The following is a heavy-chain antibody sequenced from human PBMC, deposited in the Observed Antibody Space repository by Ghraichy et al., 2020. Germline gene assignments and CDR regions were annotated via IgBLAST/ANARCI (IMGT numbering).Heavy chain of an antibody. CDR3: ARFGRGYDSSGYSTI. D-gene: IGHD3-22*01. CDR2: ISAYNGNT. V-gene: IGHV1-18*01. Sequence: ASVKVSCKASGYTFTSYGISWVRQAPGQGLEWMGWISAYNGNTNYAQKLQGRVTMTTDTSTSTAYMELRSLRSDDTAVYYCARFGRGYDSSGYSTIWGQGSLFTVSS. J-gene: IGHJ4*02. CDR1: GYTFTSYG.